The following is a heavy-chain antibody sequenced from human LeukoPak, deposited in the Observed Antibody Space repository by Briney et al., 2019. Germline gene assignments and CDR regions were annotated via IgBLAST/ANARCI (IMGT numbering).Heavy chain of an antibody. J-gene: IGHJ4*02. CDR2: INWNGGST. CDR3: ARLVSHSSGYN. CDR1: GFSFSISA. Sequence: GGSLRLSCAASGFSFSISAMSWVRQAPGKGLEWVSGINWNGGSTGYADSVKGRFTISRDNAKNSLYLQMNSLRAEDTALYYCARLVSHSSGYNWGQGTLVTVSS. D-gene: IGHD6-19*01. V-gene: IGHV3-20*04.